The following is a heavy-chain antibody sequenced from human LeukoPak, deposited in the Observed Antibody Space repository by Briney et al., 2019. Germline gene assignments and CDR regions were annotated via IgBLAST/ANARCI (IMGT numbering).Heavy chain of an antibody. CDR1: GYTFTGYY. CDR3: ARDPAYCGGDCYIWFDP. D-gene: IGHD2-21*01. J-gene: IGHJ5*02. CDR2: INPNSGGT. Sequence: ASVKVSCKASGYTFTGYYMHWVRQAPGQGLERMGWINPNSGGTNYAQKFQGRVTMTRDTSISTAYMELSRLRSDDTAVYYCARDPAYCGGDCYIWFDPWGQGTLVTVSS. V-gene: IGHV1-2*02.